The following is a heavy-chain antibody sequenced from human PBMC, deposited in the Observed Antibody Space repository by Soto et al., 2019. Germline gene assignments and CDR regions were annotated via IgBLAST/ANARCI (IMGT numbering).Heavy chain of an antibody. J-gene: IGHJ4*02. CDR1: GFNFNSYS. CDR2: INSSSSTI. CDR3: ARAGYYGSGILL. Sequence: EVQLVESGRGLVQPGGSLRLSCAASGFNFNSYSMNWVRQARGKGGEWVSYINSSSSTIYYADSVKGRFTISRDNAKNSLYLQMNSLRDAGTAVYYYARAGYYGSGILLWGEGTLVTVSS. V-gene: IGHV3-48*02. D-gene: IGHD3-10*01.